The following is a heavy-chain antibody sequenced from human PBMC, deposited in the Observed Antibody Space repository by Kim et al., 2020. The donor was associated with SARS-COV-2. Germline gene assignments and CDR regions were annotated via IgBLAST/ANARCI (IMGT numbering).Heavy chain of an antibody. D-gene: IGHD2-2*01. CDR1: GYTFTSYD. CDR2: MNPNSGNT. J-gene: IGHJ4*02. V-gene: IGHV1-8*02. Sequence: ASVKVSCKASGYTFTSYDINWVRQATGQGLEWMGWMNPNSGNTGYAQKFQGRVTMTRKTSISTAYMELSSLRSEDTAVNYCAHSYKTGDCSSTSCYFYYLFDYWCRGYLVT. CDR3: AHSYKTGDCSSTSCYFYYLFDY.